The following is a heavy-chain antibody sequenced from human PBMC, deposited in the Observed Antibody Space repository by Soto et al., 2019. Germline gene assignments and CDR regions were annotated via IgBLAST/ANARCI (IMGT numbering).Heavy chain of an antibody. Sequence: SETLSLTCTVSGGSVSIETYYWSWIRQPPGKGLEWIGYIYYTGSTNYNPSLKSRVTISVDTSKNQFSLTLNSVTAADTAVYYCARERYSYGYKVDYWGQGILVTVSS. CDR1: GGSVSIETYY. D-gene: IGHD5-18*01. CDR2: IYYTGST. CDR3: ARERYSYGYKVDY. V-gene: IGHV4-61*01. J-gene: IGHJ4*02.